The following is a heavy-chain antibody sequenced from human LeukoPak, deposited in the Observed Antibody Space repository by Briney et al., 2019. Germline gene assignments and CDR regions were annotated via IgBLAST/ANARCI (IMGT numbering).Heavy chain of an antibody. Sequence: GESLKISCKGSGYSFTSYWIGWVRQMPGKGLEWMGIIYPGDSDTRYSPSFQGQVTISADKSISTAYLQWSSLKASDTAMYHCARVIAAAGRGNWFDPWGQGTLVTVSS. CDR3: ARVIAAAGRGNWFDP. CDR2: IYPGDSDT. J-gene: IGHJ5*02. CDR1: GYSFTSYW. D-gene: IGHD6-13*01. V-gene: IGHV5-51*01.